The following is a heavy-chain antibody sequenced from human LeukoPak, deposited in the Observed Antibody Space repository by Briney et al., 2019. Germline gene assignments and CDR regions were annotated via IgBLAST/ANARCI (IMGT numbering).Heavy chain of an antibody. CDR1: GFTFDDYD. CDR3: AKDRGDSSGYYPDY. CDR2: ISWDGGST. J-gene: IGHJ4*02. Sequence: GGSLRLSCAASGFTFDDYDMHWVRQAPGKGLEWVSLISWDGGSTYYADSVESRFTISRDNSKNSLYLQMDSLRAEDTALYYCAKDRGDSSGYYPDYWGQGTLVTVSS. D-gene: IGHD3-22*01. V-gene: IGHV3-43D*03.